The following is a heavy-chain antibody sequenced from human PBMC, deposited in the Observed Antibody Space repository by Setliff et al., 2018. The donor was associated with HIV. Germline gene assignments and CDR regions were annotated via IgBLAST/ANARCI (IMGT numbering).Heavy chain of an antibody. CDR2: FHYSGST. V-gene: IGHV4-39*01. CDR3: ARVATGPESFDI. D-gene: IGHD3-9*01. J-gene: IGHJ3*02. Sequence: PSETLSLTCNVSGGSISRNYYWGWIRQPPDKGLEWIGSFHYSGSTSYNPSLRSRVTISVDTSKNQLSLKLTSVTAADTATYYCARVATGPESFDIWGQGTMVTVSS. CDR1: GGSISRNYY.